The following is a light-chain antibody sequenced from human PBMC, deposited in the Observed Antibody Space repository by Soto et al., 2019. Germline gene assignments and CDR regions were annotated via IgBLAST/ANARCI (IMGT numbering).Light chain of an antibody. J-gene: IGLJ1*01. CDR1: RRDVGAYNF. CDR2: DVS. Sequence: QSVLTQPASVSGSPGQSITISCTGTRRDVGAYNFVSWYQQHPGKVPKLMIFDVSSRPSGVSDRFSGSKSGNTASLTISGLRAEDERDYYCSSYTSSSTHVLGSGTKVTVL. CDR3: SSYTSSSTHV. V-gene: IGLV2-14*03.